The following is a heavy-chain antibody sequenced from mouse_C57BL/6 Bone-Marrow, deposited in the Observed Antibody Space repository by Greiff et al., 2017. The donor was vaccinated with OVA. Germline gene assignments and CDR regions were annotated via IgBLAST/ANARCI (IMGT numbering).Heavy chain of an antibody. J-gene: IGHJ3*01. D-gene: IGHD1-1*01. Sequence: QVQLKESGADLVRPGASVKMSCKASGYTFTSYTMHWVKQRPGQGLEWIGYINPSSGYTKYNQKFKDKATLAADKSSSTAYMQLSSLTSEDSAVYYGARSDYGSSSGFAYWGQGTLVTVSA. CDR3: ARSDYGSSSGFAY. CDR1: GYTFTSYT. V-gene: IGHV1-4*01. CDR2: INPSSGYT.